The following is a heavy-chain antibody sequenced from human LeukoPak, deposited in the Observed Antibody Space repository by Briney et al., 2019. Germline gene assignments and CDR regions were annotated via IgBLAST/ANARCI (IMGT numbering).Heavy chain of an antibody. CDR3: AREGGGSYDYYYMDV. Sequence: ASVKVSCKASGYTFTSYDINWVRQATGQGLEWMGWMNPNSGNTGYAQKFQGRVTMTRDTSTSTAYMELSSLRSEDTAVYYCAREGGGSYDYYYMDVWGKGTTVTVSS. V-gene: IGHV1-8*01. J-gene: IGHJ6*03. CDR1: GYTFTSYD. CDR2: MNPNSGNT. D-gene: IGHD1-26*01.